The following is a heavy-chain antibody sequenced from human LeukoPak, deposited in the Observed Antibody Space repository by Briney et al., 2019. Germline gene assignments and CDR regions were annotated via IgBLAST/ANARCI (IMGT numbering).Heavy chain of an antibody. Sequence: SSETLSLTCTVSGGSISSYYWSWIRPPPGKGLEWIGYIYYSGSTNYNPSLKSRVTISVDTSKNQFSLKLSSVTAADTAVYYCARDRGPYDFWSGRFDYWGQGTLVTVSS. CDR2: IYYSGST. V-gene: IGHV4-59*01. J-gene: IGHJ4*02. CDR3: ARDRGPYDFWSGRFDY. D-gene: IGHD3-3*01. CDR1: GGSISSYY.